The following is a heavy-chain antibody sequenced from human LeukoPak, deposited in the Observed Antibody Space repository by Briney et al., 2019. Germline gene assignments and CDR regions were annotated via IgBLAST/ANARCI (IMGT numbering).Heavy chain of an antibody. D-gene: IGHD3-22*01. V-gene: IGHV4-31*03. Sequence: SETLSLTCNVSGGSISSGGYYWSWIRQHPGKGLEWIGYIYYSGSTYYNPSLKSRVTISVDTSKNQFSLKLSSVTAADTAVYYCARVGGTYYYDSSGYRDAFDIWGQGTMVTVSS. CDR2: IYYSGST. CDR1: GGSISSGGYY. J-gene: IGHJ3*02. CDR3: ARVGGTYYYDSSGYRDAFDI.